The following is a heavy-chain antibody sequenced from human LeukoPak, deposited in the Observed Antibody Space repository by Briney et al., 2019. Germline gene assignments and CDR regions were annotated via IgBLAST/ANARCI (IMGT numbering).Heavy chain of an antibody. CDR2: ISAYNGNT. D-gene: IGHD2-15*01. CDR3: ARDDCSGGSCYYVCYY. J-gene: IGHJ4*02. CDR1: GYTFTSYG. Sequence: GASVKVSCKASGYTFTSYGISWVRQAPGQGLEWMGWISAYNGNTNYAQKLQGRVTMTTDTSTSTAYMELRSLRSDDTAVYYCARDDCSGGSCYYVCYYWRQGTLVTASS. V-gene: IGHV1-18*01.